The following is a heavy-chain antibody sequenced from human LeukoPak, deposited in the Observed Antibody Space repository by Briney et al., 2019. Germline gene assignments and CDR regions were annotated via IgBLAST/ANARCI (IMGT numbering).Heavy chain of an antibody. CDR1: GGSISSYY. Sequence: SETLSLTCTVSGGSISSYYWSWIRQPAGKGLEWIGRIYISGNTNYNPSLKSRVTMSVDTSKNQLSLKLSSVTAADTAVYYWARLGRDCSTTTCYWYFDLWGRGTLVTVSS. CDR3: ARLGRDCSTTTCYWYFDL. CDR2: IYISGNT. V-gene: IGHV4-4*07. D-gene: IGHD2-2*01. J-gene: IGHJ2*01.